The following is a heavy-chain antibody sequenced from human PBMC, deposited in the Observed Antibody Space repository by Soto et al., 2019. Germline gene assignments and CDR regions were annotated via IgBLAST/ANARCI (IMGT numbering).Heavy chain of an antibody. CDR3: AKRGVGTTHAFDY. J-gene: IGHJ4*02. D-gene: IGHD1-26*01. V-gene: IGHV3-23*01. CDR1: QFTFSNYV. CDR2: ITSSGDYT. Sequence: GGSLRLSCAGSQFTFSNYVMSWVRQAPGKGLELVSSITSSGDYTYYADSVKGRFTISRDNSKNTLYLQMSSLRAEDTAIYYCAKRGVGTTHAFDYWGQGTLVTVSS.